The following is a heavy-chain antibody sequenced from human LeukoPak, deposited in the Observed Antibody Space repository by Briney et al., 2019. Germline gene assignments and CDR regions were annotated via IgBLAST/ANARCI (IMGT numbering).Heavy chain of an antibody. D-gene: IGHD2-2*02. CDR2: FDPEDGET. J-gene: IGHJ4*02. CDR1: GYTLTEFS. CDR3: ATAPRYCSSTSCYSFDY. V-gene: IGHV1-24*01. Sequence: ASVKVSCKVSGYTLTEFSMHWVRQAPGKGLEWMGGFDPEDGETIYAQKFQGRVTMTEDTSTDTAYMELSSLRSEDTAVYYCATAPRYCSSTSCYSFDYWGQGTLVTVSS.